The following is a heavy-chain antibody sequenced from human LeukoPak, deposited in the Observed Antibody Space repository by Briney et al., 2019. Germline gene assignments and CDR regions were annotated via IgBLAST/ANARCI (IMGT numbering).Heavy chain of an antibody. CDR2: INHSGST. CDR1: GGSFSGYY. D-gene: IGHD3-10*01. V-gene: IGHV4-34*01. J-gene: IGHJ4*02. CDR3: AGWFGELLYY. Sequence: PSGTLSLTCAVYGGSFSGYYWSWIRQPPGKGLEWIGEINHSGSTNYNPSLKSRVTISVDTSKNQFSLKLSSVTAADTAVYYCAGWFGELLYYWGQGTLVTVSS.